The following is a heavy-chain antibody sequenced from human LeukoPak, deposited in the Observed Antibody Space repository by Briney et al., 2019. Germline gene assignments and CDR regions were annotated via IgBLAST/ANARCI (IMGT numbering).Heavy chain of an antibody. CDR1: GGSISSYY. J-gene: IGHJ4*02. CDR3: ARDKLGYCSSTSCYRSFDY. Sequence: SETLSLTCTVPGGSISSYYWSWIRQPPGKGLEWIGYIYYSGSTNYNPSLKSRVTISVDTSKNQFSLKLSSVTAADTAVYYCARDKLGYCSSTSCYRSFDYWGQGTLVTVSS. V-gene: IGHV4-59*01. CDR2: IYYSGST. D-gene: IGHD2-2*02.